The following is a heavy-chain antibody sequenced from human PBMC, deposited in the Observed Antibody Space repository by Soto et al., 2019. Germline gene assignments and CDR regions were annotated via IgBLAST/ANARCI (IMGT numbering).Heavy chain of an antibody. CDR2: IYYSGST. Sequence: SETLSLTCTVSGGSISSYYWSWIRQPPGKGLVWFGYIYYSGSTNYNPSLKSRVTISVDTSKNLFSLKLSSVTVADTAVYYCARWGYYYDSSGYSIEYFQHWGQGTLVTVSS. D-gene: IGHD3-22*01. CDR3: ARWGYYYDSSGYSIEYFQH. J-gene: IGHJ1*01. CDR1: GGSISSYY. V-gene: IGHV4-59*01.